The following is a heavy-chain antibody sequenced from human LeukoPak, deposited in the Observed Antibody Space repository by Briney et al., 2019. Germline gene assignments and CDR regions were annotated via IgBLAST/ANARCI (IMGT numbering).Heavy chain of an antibody. CDR1: GYTFTTYD. D-gene: IGHD4-23*01. V-gene: IGHV1-8*01. CDR3: ARGPNKSDGGNSGSAWFDP. J-gene: IGHJ5*02. CDR2: MNPNSGNT. Sequence: ASVKVSCKASGYTFTTYDINWVRQATGQGLEWMGWMNPNSGNTGYAQKFQGRVTMTRNTSISTAYMELSSLRSEDTAVSYCARGPNKSDGGNSGSAWFDPWGQGTLVTVSS.